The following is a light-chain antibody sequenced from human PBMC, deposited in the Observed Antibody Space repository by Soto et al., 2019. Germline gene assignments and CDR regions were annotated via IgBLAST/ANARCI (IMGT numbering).Light chain of an antibody. CDR2: AAS. CDR3: QYSYSTSWT. V-gene: IGKV1-39*01. CDR1: QGTSTY. J-gene: IGKJ1*01. Sequence: DIQMTQSPSSLSASVGDRVTITCRASQGTSTYLNWYHQKPGKPTKLLIYAASSLQRGVPSRFISSGSDADSTLYICSRQPEDFATYFCQYSYSTSWTVGQVT.